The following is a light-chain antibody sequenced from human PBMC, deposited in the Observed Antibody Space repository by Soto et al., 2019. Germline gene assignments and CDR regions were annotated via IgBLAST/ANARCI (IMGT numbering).Light chain of an antibody. Sequence: QSALTQPPSASGTPGQRVIISCSGGSSNIGRNTVNWYQQHPGKAPKLMIYEGTKRPSGVSNRFSGSKSGNTASLTISGLQAEDEADYYCCSYAGSSFYVFGTGTKVTVL. V-gene: IGLV2-23*01. CDR3: CSYAGSSFYV. CDR1: SSNIGRNT. J-gene: IGLJ1*01. CDR2: EGT.